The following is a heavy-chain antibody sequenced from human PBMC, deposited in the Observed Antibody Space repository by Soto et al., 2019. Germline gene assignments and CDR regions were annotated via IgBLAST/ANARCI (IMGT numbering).Heavy chain of an antibody. D-gene: IGHD2-2*01. V-gene: IGHV3-21*01. CDR2: ISSNSAYI. J-gene: IGHJ4*02. Sequence: GGSLRLSCAASGFTFRSFTMNCVRQSPGKGLEWVSTISSNSAYIYYTDALRGRFTISRDNVRNTVSLEMNDLRAEDTAVYFCVRDPGAFISTWSFRFDSWGQGTLVTVSS. CDR1: GFTFRSFT. CDR3: VRDPGAFISTWSFRFDS.